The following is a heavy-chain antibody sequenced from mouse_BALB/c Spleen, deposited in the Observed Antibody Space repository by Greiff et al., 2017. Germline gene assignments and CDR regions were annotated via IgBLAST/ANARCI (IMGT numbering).Heavy chain of an antibody. CDR3: ASPGSSSWFAY. J-gene: IGHJ3*01. Sequence: EVKLMESGAELVKPGASVKLSCTASGFNIKDTYMHWVKQRPEQGLERIGRIDPANGNTKYDPKFQGKATITADTSSNTAYLQLSSLTSEDTAVYYCASPGSSSWFAYWGQGTLVTVSA. V-gene: IGHV14-3*02. CDR2: IDPANGNT. CDR1: GFNIKDTY. D-gene: IGHD1-1*01.